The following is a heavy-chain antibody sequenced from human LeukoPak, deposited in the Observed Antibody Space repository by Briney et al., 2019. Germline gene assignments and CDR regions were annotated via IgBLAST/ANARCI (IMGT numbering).Heavy chain of an antibody. J-gene: IGHJ4*02. Sequence: GGSLRLSCVASGFTFSSFSMNWVRQAPGKGLEWVSSISSSSGYIYYADSVKGRFTISRDNSKNTLYLQMNSLRAEDTAVYYCAKDLNYYDSSGYPDLFDYWGQGTLVTVSS. D-gene: IGHD3-22*01. CDR1: GFTFSSFS. V-gene: IGHV3-21*04. CDR3: AKDLNYYDSSGYPDLFDY. CDR2: ISSSSGYI.